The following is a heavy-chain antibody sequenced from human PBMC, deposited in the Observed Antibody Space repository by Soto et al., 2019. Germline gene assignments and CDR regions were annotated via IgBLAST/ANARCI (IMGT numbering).Heavy chain of an antibody. D-gene: IGHD6-19*01. CDR3: ARYSYSSGWTDFDY. V-gene: IGHV4-59*01. J-gene: IGHJ4*02. CDR1: GGSISSYY. CDR2: FYYSGST. Sequence: SETLSLTCTVSGGSISSYYWSWIRQPPGKGLEWIGYFYYSGSTNYNPSLKSRVTISVDTSKNQFSLKLSSVTAADTAVYYCARYSYSSGWTDFDYWGQGTLVTV.